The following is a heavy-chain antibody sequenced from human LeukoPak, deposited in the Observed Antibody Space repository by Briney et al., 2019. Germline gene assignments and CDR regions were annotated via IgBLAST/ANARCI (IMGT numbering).Heavy chain of an antibody. J-gene: IGHJ5*02. CDR2: INHSGST. Sequence: SETLSLTCAVYGRSFSGYYWTWIRQTPGKGLEWIGEINHSGSTNYNPSLKSRVTISVDTSKTQFSLKLSSVPAADTAVYYCAREITIFGVVIIESPPSWFDPWGQGTLVTVSS. D-gene: IGHD3-3*01. CDR1: GRSFSGYY. CDR3: AREITIFGVVIIESPPSWFDP. V-gene: IGHV4-34*01.